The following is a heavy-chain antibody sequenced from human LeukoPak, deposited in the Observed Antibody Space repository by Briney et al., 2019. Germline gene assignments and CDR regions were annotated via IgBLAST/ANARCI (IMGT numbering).Heavy chain of an antibody. CDR2: MNPNSGNT. J-gene: IGHJ5*02. CDR3: ARGARLYSSGEFDP. V-gene: IGHV1-8*01. Sequence: ASVKVSCKASGYTFTSYDINWLRQATGQGLEWMGWMNPNSGNTGYAQKFQGRVTMTRNTSISTAYMELSSLRSEDTAVYYCARGARLYSSGEFDPWGQGTLVTVSS. D-gene: IGHD6-19*01. CDR1: GYTFTSYD.